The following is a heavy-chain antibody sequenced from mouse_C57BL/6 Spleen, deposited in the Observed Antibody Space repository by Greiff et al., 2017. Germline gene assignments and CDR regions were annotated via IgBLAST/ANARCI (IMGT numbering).Heavy chain of an antibody. J-gene: IGHJ2*01. D-gene: IGHD1-1*01. CDR3: ARVYYDSFDY. CDR2: ISYDGSN. CDR1: GYSITSGYY. Sequence: ESGPGLVKPSQSLSLTCSVTGYSITSGYYWNWLRQFPGNKLEWVGYISYDGSNNYNPSLKNRISITRDASKNQFFLKLNSVTTEDTATYYCARVYYDSFDYWGQGTTLTVSS. V-gene: IGHV3-6*01.